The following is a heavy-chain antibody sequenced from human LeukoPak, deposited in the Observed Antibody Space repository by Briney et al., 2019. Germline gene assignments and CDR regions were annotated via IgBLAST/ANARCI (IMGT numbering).Heavy chain of an antibody. V-gene: IGHV3-30*02. CDR1: GFNFRGYG. CDR3: SRDPRNLDY. Sequence: GGSLRLSCAASGFNFRGYGMHWVRKAPGKGLEWVTFIHYDGRNQYYADSVKGRFTISRDNSKNTLYLQMNSLRAEDTAVYYCSRDPRNLDYWGQGTLVTVSS. D-gene: IGHD1-14*01. CDR2: IHYDGRNQ. J-gene: IGHJ4*02.